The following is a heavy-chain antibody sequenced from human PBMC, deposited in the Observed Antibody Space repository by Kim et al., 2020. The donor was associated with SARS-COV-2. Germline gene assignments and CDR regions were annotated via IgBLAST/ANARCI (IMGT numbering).Heavy chain of an antibody. D-gene: IGHD2-2*01. J-gene: IGHJ6*02. V-gene: IGHV1-18*04. Sequence: ASVKVSCKASGYTFTSYGISWVRQAPGQGLEWMGWISAYNGNTHYAQKLQGRVTMTTDTSTSTAYMELRSLRSDDTAVYYCVRGIVVVPAATTLLAGGYYYCGMEVWGQGNTVTASS. CDR1: GYTFTSYG. CDR3: VRGIVVVPAATTLLAGGYYYCGMEV. CDR2: ISAYNGNT.